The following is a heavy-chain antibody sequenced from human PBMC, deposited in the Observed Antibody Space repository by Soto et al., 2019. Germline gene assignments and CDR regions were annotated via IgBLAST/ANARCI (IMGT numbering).Heavy chain of an antibody. CDR3: ARRVSRSPSGWFDP. D-gene: IGHD2-21*01. J-gene: IGHJ5*02. Sequence: QVQLVQSGAEVKKPGSSVKVSCKASGGTFSSYTISWVRQAPGQGLEWMGRIIPILGIANYAQKFQGRVTITADKSTSTAYKELSSLRSEDTAVYYCARRVSRSPSGWFDPWGQGTLVTVSS. V-gene: IGHV1-69*02. CDR2: IIPILGIA. CDR1: GGTFSSYT.